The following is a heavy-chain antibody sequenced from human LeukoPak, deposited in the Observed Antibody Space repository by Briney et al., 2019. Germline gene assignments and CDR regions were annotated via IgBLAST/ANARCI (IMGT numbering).Heavy chain of an antibody. V-gene: IGHV4-34*01. J-gene: IGHJ6*03. Sequence: SETLSLTCAVYGGSFSGYYWSWIRQPPGKGLECIGEINHSGTTKYNPSLKSRVTISVDTSKNQFSLKLSSVTAADTAVYYCAFLVVPAPIDYMDVWDKGTTVTVSS. CDR2: INHSGTT. D-gene: IGHD2-2*01. CDR3: AFLVVPAPIDYMDV. CDR1: GGSFSGYY.